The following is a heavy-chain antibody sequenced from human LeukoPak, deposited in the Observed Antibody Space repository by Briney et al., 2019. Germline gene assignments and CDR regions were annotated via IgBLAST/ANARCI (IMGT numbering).Heavy chain of an antibody. Sequence: GGSLRLSCAASGFTFSDYYMSWIRQAPGKGLEWVSYISSSGSTIYYADSVKGRFTISRDNAKSSLYLQMNSLRAEDTAVYYCARDCTSTVCHDYWGQGTLVTVSS. V-gene: IGHV3-11*01. CDR2: ISSSGSTI. D-gene: IGHD2-2*01. CDR1: GFTFSDYY. CDR3: ARDCTSTVCHDY. J-gene: IGHJ4*02.